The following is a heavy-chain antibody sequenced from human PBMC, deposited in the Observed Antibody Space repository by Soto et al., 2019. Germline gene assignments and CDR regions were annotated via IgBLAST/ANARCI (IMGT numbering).Heavy chain of an antibody. Sequence: GRPRRLPFAAAGGDFSGHYMAWVRQAPGKGLEWGARIRNKANRYTTEYAASVKGRFTISRDDSKNSLFLQMNSLQTEDTAVYYCGRVGDYNFWSGPDYWGQGTLVTVSS. CDR3: GRVGDYNFWSGPDY. V-gene: IGHV3-72*01. CDR2: IRNKANRYTT. J-gene: IGHJ4*02. CDR1: GGDFSGHY. D-gene: IGHD3-3*01.